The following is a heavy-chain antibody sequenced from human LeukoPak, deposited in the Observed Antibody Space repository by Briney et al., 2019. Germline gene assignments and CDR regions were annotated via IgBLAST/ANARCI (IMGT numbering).Heavy chain of an antibody. CDR3: ARSRGAGPGAYFDY. D-gene: IGHD6-19*01. CDR1: GFTFGDDY. J-gene: IGHJ4*02. CDR2: ISNSGGYT. Sequence: GGSLRLSCAVSGFTFGDDYMSWIRQAPGQGLEWVSYISNSGGYTSYADSVAGRFTISRDNAENSLYLQMNSLRAEDTAVYYCARSRGAGPGAYFDYWGQGTLVTVTS. V-gene: IGHV3-11*03.